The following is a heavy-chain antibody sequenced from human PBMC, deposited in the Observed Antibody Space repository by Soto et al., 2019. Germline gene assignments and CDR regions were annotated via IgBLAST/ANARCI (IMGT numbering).Heavy chain of an antibody. Sequence: EVQLVESGGGLVQPGRSLRLSCAASGFTFDDYAMHWVRQAPGKGLEWVSGISWNSGSIGYADSVKGRFTISRDNAKNSLYLQMNSLRAEDTALYYCAKERGYSSERGGYFDLWGRGTLVTVSS. V-gene: IGHV3-9*01. CDR3: AKERGYSSERGGYFDL. J-gene: IGHJ2*01. D-gene: IGHD6-19*01. CDR1: GFTFDDYA. CDR2: ISWNSGSI.